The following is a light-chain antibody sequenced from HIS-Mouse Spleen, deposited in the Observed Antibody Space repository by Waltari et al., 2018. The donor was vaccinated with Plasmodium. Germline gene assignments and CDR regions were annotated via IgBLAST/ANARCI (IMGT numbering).Light chain of an antibody. CDR2: EDS. CDR3: YSTDSSGNHRV. CDR1: ALPKKY. J-gene: IGLJ3*02. Sequence: SYELTQPPSVSVSPGQTARITCSADALPKKYAYWYQQKSGQAPVLVIYEDSKRPPGVPDTCAGSSSGTIATLTISGAQVEDEADYYCYSTDSSGNHRVFGGGTKLTGL. V-gene: IGLV3-10*01.